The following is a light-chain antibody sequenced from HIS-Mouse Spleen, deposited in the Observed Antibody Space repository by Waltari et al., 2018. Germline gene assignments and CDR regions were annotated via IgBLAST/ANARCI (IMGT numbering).Light chain of an antibody. J-gene: IGLJ2*01. Sequence: SYELTQPPSLSVSPGQTASIPCSGDALPTKYAYWYQQKSGQAPVLVIYEDSKRPSGIPERFSGSSSGTMATLTISGAQVEDEADYYCYSTDSSGNHRVFGGGTKLTVL. CDR3: YSTDSSGNHRV. V-gene: IGLV3-10*01. CDR1: ALPTKY. CDR2: EDS.